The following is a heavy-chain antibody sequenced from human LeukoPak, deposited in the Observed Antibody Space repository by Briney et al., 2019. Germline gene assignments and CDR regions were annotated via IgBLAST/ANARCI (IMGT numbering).Heavy chain of an antibody. CDR3: ARRKMGATNYYYYYMDV. CDR2: IYPGDPDT. CDR1: GYSFTSYW. Sequence: GESLKISCKGSGYSFTSYWIGWVRQMPGKGLEWMGIIYPGDPDTRYSPSFQGQVTISVDKSISTAYLQWSSLKASDTAMYYCARRKMGATNYYYYYMDVWGKGTTVTVSS. V-gene: IGHV5-51*06. D-gene: IGHD1-26*01. J-gene: IGHJ6*03.